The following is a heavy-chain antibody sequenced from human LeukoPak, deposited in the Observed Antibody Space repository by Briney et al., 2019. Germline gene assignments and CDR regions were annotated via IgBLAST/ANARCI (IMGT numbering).Heavy chain of an antibody. J-gene: IGHJ4*02. CDR3: ARAPGGSGSYAPFDY. D-gene: IGHD3-10*01. CDR1: GGSISSGDYY. V-gene: IGHV4-61*08. Sequence: SETLSPTCTVSGGSISSGDYYWSWIRQPPGKGLEWIGYIYYSGSTNYNPSLKSRVTISVDTSKNQFSLKLSSVTAADTAVYYCARAPGGSGSYAPFDYWGQGTLVTVSS. CDR2: IYYSGST.